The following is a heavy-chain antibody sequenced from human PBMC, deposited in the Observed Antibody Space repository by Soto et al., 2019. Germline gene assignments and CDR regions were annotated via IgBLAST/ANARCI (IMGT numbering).Heavy chain of an antibody. J-gene: IGHJ4*02. CDR2: IKQGESEK. D-gene: IGHD3-3*01. Sequence: DVQLVESGGGLVQPGGSLRLSCAASGSTFSNYWMTWVRQAPGQGLEWVANIKQGESEKFYVDSVKGRFTISGDNAKNSLYLQMNSLRAEDTAVYYCASGCGSGWCRICYWGQGTLVTVSS. CDR1: GSTFSNYW. CDR3: ASGCGSGWCRICY. V-gene: IGHV3-7*01.